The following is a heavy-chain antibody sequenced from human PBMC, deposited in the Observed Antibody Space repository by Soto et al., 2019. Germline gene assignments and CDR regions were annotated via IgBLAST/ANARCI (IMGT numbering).Heavy chain of an antibody. CDR3: ARVGGGSGNYDY. CDR1: GFTFNNFW. Sequence: GGSLRLSCAASGFTFNNFWMHWVRQVPGRGPEWVSRVNREGTSTTYADSVKGRFTISRDNAKNMLFLQMSSLRVEDAAVYYCARVGGGSGNYDYWGRGTQVTVSS. V-gene: IGHV3-74*03. CDR2: VNREGTST. J-gene: IGHJ4*02. D-gene: IGHD3-10*01.